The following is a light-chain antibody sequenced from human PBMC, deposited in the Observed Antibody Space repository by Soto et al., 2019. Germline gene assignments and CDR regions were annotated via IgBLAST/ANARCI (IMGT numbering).Light chain of an antibody. Sequence: EIVLTQSPGTLSLSPGERATLSCRASQSVSSIYLAWYQHKVGQAPRLLIYGASSRATGIPDRFSGSGSGTDFTLTISRLEPEDFAVYYCQQYGRSPWTFGQGTKVDIK. CDR3: QQYGRSPWT. V-gene: IGKV3-20*01. CDR1: QSVSSIY. J-gene: IGKJ1*01. CDR2: GAS.